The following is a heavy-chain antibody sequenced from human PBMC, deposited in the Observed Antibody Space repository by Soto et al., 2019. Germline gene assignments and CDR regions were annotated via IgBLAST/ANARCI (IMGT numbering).Heavy chain of an antibody. Sequence: PSETLSLTCTVSGGSISSYYWSWIRQPPGKGLEWIGYIYYSGSTNYNPSLKSRVTISVDTSKNQFSLKLSSVTAADTAVYYCARAHTYYDFWSGYYEGGYYYGMDVWGQGTTVTVSS. CDR2: IYYSGST. CDR3: ARAHTYYDFWSGYYEGGYYYGMDV. CDR1: GGSISSYY. D-gene: IGHD3-3*01. V-gene: IGHV4-59*01. J-gene: IGHJ6*02.